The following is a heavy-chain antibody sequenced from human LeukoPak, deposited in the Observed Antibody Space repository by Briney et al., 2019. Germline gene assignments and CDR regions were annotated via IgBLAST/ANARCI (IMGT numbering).Heavy chain of an antibody. Sequence: PGGSLRLSCAASGFTFSSYGMHWVRQAPGKGLEWVAVISYDGSNKYYADSVKGRFTISRDNSKNTLYLQMSSLRAEDTAVYYCAKGYGGYIDYWGRGTLVTVSS. D-gene: IGHD1-26*01. CDR3: AKGYGGYIDY. CDR1: GFTFSSYG. J-gene: IGHJ4*02. V-gene: IGHV3-30*18. CDR2: ISYDGSNK.